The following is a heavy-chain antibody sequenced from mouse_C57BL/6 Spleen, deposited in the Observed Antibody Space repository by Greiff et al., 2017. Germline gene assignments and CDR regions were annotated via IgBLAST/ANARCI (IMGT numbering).Heavy chain of an antibody. CDR2: INPSNGGT. Sequence: VQLQQPGTELVKPGASGYTFTSYWMHWVKQRPGQGLEWIGNINPSNGGTNYNEKFKSKATLTVDKSSSTAYMQLSSLTSEDSAVYYCARDYGSSPLNYAMDYWGQGTSVTVSS. V-gene: IGHV1-53*01. J-gene: IGHJ4*01. CDR1: GYTFTSYW. D-gene: IGHD1-1*01. CDR3: ARDYGSSPLNYAMDY.